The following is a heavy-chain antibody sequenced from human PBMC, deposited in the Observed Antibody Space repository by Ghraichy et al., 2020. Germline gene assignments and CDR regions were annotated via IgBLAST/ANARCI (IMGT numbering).Heavy chain of an antibody. D-gene: IGHD5-18*01. J-gene: IGHJ4*02. V-gene: IGHV3-30*18. CDR3: AKDRWTAMVYYFDY. CDR1: GFTFSSYG. CDR2: ISYDGSNK. Sequence: GSLRLSCAASGFTFSSYGMHWVRQAPGKGLEWVAVISYDGSNKYYADSVKGRFTISRDNSKNTLYLQMNSLRAEDTAVYYCAKDRWTAMVYYFDYWGQGTLVTVSS.